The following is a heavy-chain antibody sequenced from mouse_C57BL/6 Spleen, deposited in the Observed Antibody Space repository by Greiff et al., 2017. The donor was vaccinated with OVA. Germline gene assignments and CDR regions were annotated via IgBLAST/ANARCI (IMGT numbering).Heavy chain of an antibody. Sequence: EVQLQQSGPGLVKPSQSLSLTCSVTGYSITSGYYWNWIRQFPGNKLEWMGYISYDGSNNYNPSLKNRISITRDTSKNQFFLKLNSVTTEDTATYYCAREVYDYDAFAYWGQGTLVTVSA. CDR1: GYSITSGYY. V-gene: IGHV3-6*01. CDR3: AREVYDYDAFAY. CDR2: ISYDGSN. D-gene: IGHD2-4*01. J-gene: IGHJ3*01.